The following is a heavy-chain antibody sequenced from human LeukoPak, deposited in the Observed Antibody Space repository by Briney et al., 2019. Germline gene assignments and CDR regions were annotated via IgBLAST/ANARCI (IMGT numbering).Heavy chain of an antibody. V-gene: IGHV3-21*01. J-gene: IGHJ1*01. CDR3: ARTIAVAGFRYFQH. Sequence: GGSLRLSCAASGFTFSSYSMNWVRQAPGKGLEWVSSISSSSSYIYYADSVKGRFTISRDNAKNSLYLQMNSLRDEDTAVYYCARTIAVAGFRYFQHWGQGTLVTVSS. D-gene: IGHD6-19*01. CDR1: GFTFSSYS. CDR2: ISSSSSYI.